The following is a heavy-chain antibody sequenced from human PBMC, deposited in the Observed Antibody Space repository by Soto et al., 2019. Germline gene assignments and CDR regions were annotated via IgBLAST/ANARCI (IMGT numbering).Heavy chain of an antibody. CDR2: IYYSGST. V-gene: IGHV4-30-4*01. J-gene: IGHJ5*02. CDR3: ARDHYGSGSYYNSGSGP. CDR1: GGSISSGDYY. Sequence: SETLSLTCTVSGGSISSGDYYWSWIRQPPGKGLEWIGYIYYSGSTYYNPSLKSRVTISVDTSKNQFSLKLSSVTAADTAVYYCARDHYGSGSYYNSGSGPWGQGTLVTV. D-gene: IGHD3-10*01.